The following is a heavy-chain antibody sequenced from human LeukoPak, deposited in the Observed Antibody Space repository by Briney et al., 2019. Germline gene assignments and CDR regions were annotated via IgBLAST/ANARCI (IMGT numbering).Heavy chain of an antibody. CDR3: ARAPMVRGVIKYNWFDP. CDR2: IYHSGST. V-gene: IGHV4-4*02. CDR1: GGSISSSNW. Sequence: SETLSLTCAVSGGSISSSNWWSWVRPPPGKGLEWIGEIYHSGSTNYNPSLKSRVTISVDKSKNQFSLKLSSVTAADTAVYYCARAPMVRGVIKYNWFDPWGQGTLVTVSS. J-gene: IGHJ5*02. D-gene: IGHD3-10*01.